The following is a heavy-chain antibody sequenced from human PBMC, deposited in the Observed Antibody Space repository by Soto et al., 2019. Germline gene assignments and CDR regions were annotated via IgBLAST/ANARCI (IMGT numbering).Heavy chain of an antibody. V-gene: IGHV4-34*01. CDR1: GGSFSGYY. J-gene: IGHJ4*02. D-gene: IGHD1-26*01. CDR2: INHSGST. CDR3: ARAVRRGGAPPGFDY. Sequence: SETLSLTCAVYGGSFSGYYWSWIRQPPGKGLEWIGEINHSGSTNYNPSLKSRVTISVDTSKNQFSLKLSSVTAADTAVYYCARAVRRGGAPPGFDYWGQGTLVTVSS.